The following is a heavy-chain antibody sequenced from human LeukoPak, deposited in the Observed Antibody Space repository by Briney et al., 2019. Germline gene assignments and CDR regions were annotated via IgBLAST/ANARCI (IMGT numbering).Heavy chain of an antibody. Sequence: SETLSLTCTVSGGSISSSSYYWGWIRQPPGNGREWIGSIYYSGSTYYNPSLKSRVTISVDTSKNQFSLKLSSVNAAATAVYSCARHNGRIRDDSWFDPWGQGTLVTVSS. V-gene: IGHV4-39*01. D-gene: IGHD3-22*01. CDR2: IYYSGST. CDR1: GGSISSSSYY. J-gene: IGHJ5*02. CDR3: ARHNGRIRDDSWFDP.